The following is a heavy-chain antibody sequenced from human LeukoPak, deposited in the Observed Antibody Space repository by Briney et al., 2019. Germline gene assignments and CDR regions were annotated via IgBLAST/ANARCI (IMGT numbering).Heavy chain of an antibody. Sequence: SETLSLTCTVSGGSMTSYYWTWIWQSPGQGLEWIGYMYYSGGTNYNPSLKSRVTISVDTSNNQFSLKLSSVTDADTAMYFCARGDVDSGYDWGGSYFHYYMDVWGKGTTVTVSS. CDR3: ARGDVDSGYDWGGSYFHYYMDV. CDR2: MYYSGGT. J-gene: IGHJ6*03. CDR1: GGSMTSYY. D-gene: IGHD5-12*01. V-gene: IGHV4-59*01.